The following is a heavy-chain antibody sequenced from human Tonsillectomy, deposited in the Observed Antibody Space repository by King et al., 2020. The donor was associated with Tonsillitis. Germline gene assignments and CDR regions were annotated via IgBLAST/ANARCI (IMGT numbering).Heavy chain of an antibody. V-gene: IGHV3-30*04. CDR1: GFTVSPYA. J-gene: IGHJ6*02. Sequence: VQLVESGGGVVQPGRSLRLSCAASGFTVSPYALDWVRQAPGKGLEWVAVISNDGTNKYYADSVKGRFTISRDNSKNTLYLQMNSLRAEDTAVYYCARVGQGIDYYYYGMDVWGQGTTVTVSS. D-gene: IGHD2-21*01. CDR2: ISNDGTNK. CDR3: ARVGQGIDYYYYGMDV.